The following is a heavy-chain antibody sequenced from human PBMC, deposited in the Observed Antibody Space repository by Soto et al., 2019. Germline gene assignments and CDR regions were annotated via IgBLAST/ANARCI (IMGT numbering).Heavy chain of an antibody. V-gene: IGHV1-18*01. CDR1: GYTFTRSG. J-gene: IGHJ6*02. D-gene: IGHD5-12*01. Sequence: QVQLVQSGAEVKKPGASVKVSCKASGYTFTRSGISWVRQAPGQGLEWMGWIGTYNGDTNYAQTFQGRVTMTTDTSTRTVDMEVRSLRSDDTAVYYCAREGVAAYYYYGMDVWGQGTPVTVSS. CDR2: IGTYNGDT. CDR3: AREGVAAYYYYGMDV.